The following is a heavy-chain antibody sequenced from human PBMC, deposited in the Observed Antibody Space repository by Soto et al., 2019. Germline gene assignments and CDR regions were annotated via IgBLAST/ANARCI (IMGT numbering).Heavy chain of an antibody. CDR2: IYPGDSDT. Sequence: GKGLEWMGIIYPGDSDTRYSPSFQGQVTISADKSISTAYLQWTGLKASDTAMYYCARRAYYYGSGSSDYFDYWGHGILVTVSS. CDR3: ARRAYYYGSGSSDYFDY. V-gene: IGHV5-51*01. D-gene: IGHD3-10*01. J-gene: IGHJ4*01.